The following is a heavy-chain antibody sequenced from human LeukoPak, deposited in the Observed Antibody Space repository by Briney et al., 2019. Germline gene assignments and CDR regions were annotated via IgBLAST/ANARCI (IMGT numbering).Heavy chain of an antibody. V-gene: IGHV1-69*06. CDR2: IISVFGTA. D-gene: IGHD1/OR15-1a*01. J-gene: IGHJ6*03. Sequence: SVKYTCQASGGILSSYRISWVRQAPGQGLEWMGRIISVFGTANYAQKFQDRVTITAGIASNTGYMEVTSLTSEDTAVYFCAKQGEIWQDYYMDVWGNGTTVTVPS. CDR1: GGILSSYR. CDR3: AKQGEIWQDYYMDV.